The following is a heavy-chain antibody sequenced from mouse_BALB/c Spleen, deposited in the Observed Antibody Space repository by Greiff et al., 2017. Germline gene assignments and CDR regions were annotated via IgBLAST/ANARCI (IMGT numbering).Heavy chain of an antibody. J-gene: IGHJ1*01. D-gene: IGHD2-4*01. CDR2: IYPGDGDT. CDR1: GYTFTSYW. Sequence: VQLQQSGAELARPGASVKLSCKASGYTFTSYWMQWVKQRPGQGLEWIGAIYPGDGDTRYTQKFKGKATLTADKSSSTAYMQLSSLASKDSAVYYCARGMGYYDYDEYFDVWGAGTTVTVSS. V-gene: IGHV1-87*01. CDR3: ARGMGYYDYDEYFDV.